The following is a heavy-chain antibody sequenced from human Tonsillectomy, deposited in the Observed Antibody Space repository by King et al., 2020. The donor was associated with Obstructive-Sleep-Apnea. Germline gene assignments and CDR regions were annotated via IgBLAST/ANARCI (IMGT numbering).Heavy chain of an antibody. CDR3: AREGYCSGGSCPAYYYYGMDV. J-gene: IGHJ6*02. Sequence: VQLVQSGSELKKPGASVKVSCKASGYTFTSYAMNWVRQAPGQGLEWMGWINTNTGNPTYAHGFTGRFVFSLDTSVSTSYLQISSLKAQDTAVYYCAREGYCSGGSCPAYYYYGMDVWGQGTTVTVSS. V-gene: IGHV7-4-1*02. CDR1: GYTFTSYA. CDR2: INTNTGNP. D-gene: IGHD2-15*01.